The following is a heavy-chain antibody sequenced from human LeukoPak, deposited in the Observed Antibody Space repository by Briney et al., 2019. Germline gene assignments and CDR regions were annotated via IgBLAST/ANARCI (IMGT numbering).Heavy chain of an antibody. CDR3: ASRGYSNFYYYMDV. J-gene: IGHJ6*03. V-gene: IGHV3-7*01. D-gene: IGHD4-23*01. Sequence: SGGSLRLSCAASEFSFRSYWMSWVRQAPGKGLEWVANIKQDGSEKYYVDSVKGRFTISRDNAKNSVYLQMNSLRAEDTAVYYCASRGYSNFYYYMDVWGKGTTVTVSS. CDR2: IKQDGSEK. CDR1: EFSFRSYW.